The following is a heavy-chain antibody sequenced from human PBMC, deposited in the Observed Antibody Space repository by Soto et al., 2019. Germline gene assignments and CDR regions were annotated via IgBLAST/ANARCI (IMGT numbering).Heavy chain of an antibody. CDR2: ISSTTNYI. CDR1: GFTFTRYS. CDR3: ARESEDLTSNFDY. V-gene: IGHV3-21*06. J-gene: IGHJ4*02. Sequence: GGSLRLSCAASGFTFTRYSMNWVRQAPGKGLEWASSISSTTNYIYYGDSMKGRFTISRDNAKNSLYLEMNSLRAEDTAVYYCARESEDLTSNFDYWGQGTLVTVSS.